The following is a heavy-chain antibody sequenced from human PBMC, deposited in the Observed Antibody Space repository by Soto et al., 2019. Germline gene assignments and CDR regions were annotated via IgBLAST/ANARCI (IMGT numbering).Heavy chain of an antibody. J-gene: IGHJ4*01. V-gene: IGHV1-3*01. Sequence: ASVKVSCKASGYMFTKPAMHWVRQAPGQRLEWMGWISGDSGNTKYSPKLQDRVTITRDTSASTAYMELSSLRSEDTALYYCARDGVAAGNINFDYWG. CDR2: ISGDSGNT. CDR1: GYMFTKPA. D-gene: IGHD6-19*01. CDR3: ARDGVAAGNINFDY.